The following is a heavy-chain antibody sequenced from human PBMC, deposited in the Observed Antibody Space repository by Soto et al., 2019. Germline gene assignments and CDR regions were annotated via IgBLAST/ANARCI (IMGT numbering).Heavy chain of an antibody. Sequence: ASVKVSCKASGYTFTSYAMHWVRQAPGQRLEWMGWINAGNGNTKYSQKFQGRVTITRDTSASIAYMELSSLRSEDTAVYYCARGKTSRTDWFDPWGQGTLVTVS. V-gene: IGHV1-3*01. CDR2: INAGNGNT. J-gene: IGHJ5*02. CDR3: ARGKTSRTDWFDP. CDR1: GYTFTSYA.